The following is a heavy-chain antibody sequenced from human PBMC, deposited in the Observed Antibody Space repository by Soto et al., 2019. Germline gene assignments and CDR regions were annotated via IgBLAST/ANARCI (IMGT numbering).Heavy chain of an antibody. Sequence: QVQLVESGGGVVQPGRSLRLSCAASGFTFSSYGMHWVRQAPGKGLEWVAVISYDGNNKYYVDSVKGRITISRDNSKNTRYLQMNSLRAEDTAVYYCAKDTYYHDSSGYYIFEYWGQGTLVTVSS. J-gene: IGHJ4*02. CDR2: ISYDGNNK. V-gene: IGHV3-30*18. CDR1: GFTFSSYG. D-gene: IGHD3-22*01. CDR3: AKDTYYHDSSGYYIFEY.